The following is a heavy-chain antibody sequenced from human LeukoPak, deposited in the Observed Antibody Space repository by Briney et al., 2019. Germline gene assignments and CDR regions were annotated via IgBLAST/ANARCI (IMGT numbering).Heavy chain of an antibody. D-gene: IGHD3-22*01. CDR1: GRSISRVDHY. CDR3: VRDRVEDGSGRYFVIDY. CDR2: IHYPGST. J-gene: IGHJ4*02. V-gene: IGHV4-31*03. Sequence: SEPLSLTCTVSGRSISRVDHYGRWVRQYPAKGLEWIEYIHYPGSTFYTPSMHSRLTISIDTSKSQFSLKLNSVTAADTAVYYCVRDRVEDGSGRYFVIDYWGQGTLVTVSS.